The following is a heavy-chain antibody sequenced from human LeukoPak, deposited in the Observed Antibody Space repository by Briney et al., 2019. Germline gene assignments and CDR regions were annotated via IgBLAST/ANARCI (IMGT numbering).Heavy chain of an antibody. CDR1: GFTFSSTN. Sequence: GGSLRLSCAASGFTFSSTNMYWVRQAPGKGLEWVSYISSTLITTYYADSEKGRFTISRDNAKNSLYLQMNSLRAEDTAVYYCVRHPRKETDFWSGQYWGQGTLVTVSS. CDR3: VRHPRKETDFWSGQY. CDR2: ISSTLITT. D-gene: IGHD3-3*01. J-gene: IGHJ4*02. V-gene: IGHV3-48*01.